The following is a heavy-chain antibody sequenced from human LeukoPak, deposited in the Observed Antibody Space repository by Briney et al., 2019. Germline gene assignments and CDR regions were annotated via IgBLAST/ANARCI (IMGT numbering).Heavy chain of an antibody. V-gene: IGHV7-4-1*02. Sequence: ASVKVSCKASGYTFTYYAMNWVRQAPGQGLEWMGWINTNTGNPTYAQGFTGRFVFSLDTSLSTAYLQISSLKAEDTAVYYCASALYCGGDCYTPGDAFDIWGQGTMVTVSS. CDR2: INTNTGNP. D-gene: IGHD2-21*02. J-gene: IGHJ3*02. CDR1: GYTFTYYA. CDR3: ASALYCGGDCYTPGDAFDI.